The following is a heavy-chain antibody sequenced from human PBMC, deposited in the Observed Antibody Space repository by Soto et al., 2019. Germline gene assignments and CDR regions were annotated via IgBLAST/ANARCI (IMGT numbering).Heavy chain of an antibody. CDR2: ISAYNGNT. D-gene: IGHD2-2*02. CDR1: GYTFTSYG. V-gene: IGHV1-18*01. CDR3: ARGDVVVPAAITQYYYYGMDV. Sequence: AASVKVSCKASGYTFTSYGISWVRQAPGQGLEWMGWISAYNGNTNYAQKLQGRVTMTTDTSTSTAYMELRSLRSDDTAVYYCARGDVVVPAAITQYYYYGMDVSGQATTVTVSS. J-gene: IGHJ6*02.